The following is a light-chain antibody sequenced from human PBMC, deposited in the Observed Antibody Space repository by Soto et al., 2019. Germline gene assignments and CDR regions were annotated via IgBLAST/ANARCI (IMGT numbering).Light chain of an antibody. CDR3: QQDEGLLLT. J-gene: IGKJ4*01. CDR1: HDIRNY. CDR2: DAS. Sequence: DIHMTQSPPSLSASVGGSVTITCQATHDIRNYLNWYQQKPGKAPTLLIYDASKLGPGVPSRFSGSGSGTHFTVTSSSLQPDDTATYDGQQDEGLLLTFGGGTKVEL. V-gene: IGKV1-33*01.